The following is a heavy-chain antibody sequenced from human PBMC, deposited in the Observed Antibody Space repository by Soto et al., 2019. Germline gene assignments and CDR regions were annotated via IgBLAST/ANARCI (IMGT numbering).Heavy chain of an antibody. CDR1: GGSISSGGYP. CDR3: ARASLAIVGATPFDY. Sequence: TLSLTCAVSGGSISSGGYPWSWIRQPPGKGLEWIGYIYHSGSTYYNPSLKSRVTISVDRSKNQFSLKLSSVTAADTAVYYCARASLAIVGATPFDYWGQGTLVTVSS. D-gene: IGHD1-26*01. CDR2: IYHSGST. J-gene: IGHJ4*02. V-gene: IGHV4-30-2*01.